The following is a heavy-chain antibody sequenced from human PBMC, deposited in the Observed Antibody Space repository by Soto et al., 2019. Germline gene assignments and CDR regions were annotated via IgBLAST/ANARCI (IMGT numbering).Heavy chain of an antibody. J-gene: IGHJ6*02. V-gene: IGHV1-69*06. CDR1: EGTFSSYA. Sequence: SVKVSCKASEGTFSSYAISWVRQAPGQGLEWMGGIIPIFGTANYAQKFQGRVTITADKSTSTAYIELSSLRSEDTAVYYCASSASSSGSYYYGMDVWGQGTTVTVSS. CDR3: ASSASSSGSYYYGMDV. D-gene: IGHD6-13*01. CDR2: IIPIFGTA.